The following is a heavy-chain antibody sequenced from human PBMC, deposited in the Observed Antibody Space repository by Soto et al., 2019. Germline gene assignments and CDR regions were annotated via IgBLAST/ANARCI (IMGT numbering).Heavy chain of an antibody. D-gene: IGHD3-3*02. CDR1: GGSFSGYY. Sequence: SETLSLTCAVYGGSFSGYYWSWIRQPPGKGLEWIGSVYYGGAIFYSGNIYYNPSLKSRVTISVDTSKNQFSLRLSSVTAADTGVYYCVRYDRINMKPYSPEGFHIWGQGTMVTVS. CDR2: GGAIFYSGNI. V-gene: IGHV4-39*01. CDR3: VRYDRINMKPYSPEGFHI. J-gene: IGHJ3*02.